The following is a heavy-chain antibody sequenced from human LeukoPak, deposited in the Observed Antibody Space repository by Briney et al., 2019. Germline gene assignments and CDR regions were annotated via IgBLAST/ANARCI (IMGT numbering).Heavy chain of an antibody. D-gene: IGHD2-15*01. CDR3: ARARYCSGGSCFLFDY. CDR1: GGSISNGDYY. CDR2: IYYSGST. V-gene: IGHV4-30-4*08. J-gene: IGHJ4*02. Sequence: SETLSLTCTVSGGSISNGDYYWSWIRQPPGKGLEWIGYIYYSGSTYYNPSLKSRVTISVDTSKNQFSLKLSSVTAADTAVYYCARARYCSGGSCFLFDYWGQGTLVTVSS.